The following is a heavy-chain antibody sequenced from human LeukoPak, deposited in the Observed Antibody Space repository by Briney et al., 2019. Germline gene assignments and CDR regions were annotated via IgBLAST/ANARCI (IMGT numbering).Heavy chain of an antibody. J-gene: IGHJ6*03. CDR1: GGSISSGSYY. CDR3: ARDGIWFGDRYYYYMDV. D-gene: IGHD3-10*01. CDR2: INHSGST. V-gene: IGHV4-39*07. Sequence: SETLSLTCTVSGGSISSGSYYWSWIRQPPGKGLEWIGEINHSGSTNYNPSLKSRVTISVDTSKNQFSLKLSSVTAADTAVYYCARDGIWFGDRYYYYMDVWGKGTTVTISS.